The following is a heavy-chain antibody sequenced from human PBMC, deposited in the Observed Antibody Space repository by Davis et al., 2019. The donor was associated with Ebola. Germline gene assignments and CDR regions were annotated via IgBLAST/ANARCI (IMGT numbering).Heavy chain of an antibody. CDR1: GFTFSNYW. D-gene: IGHD1-1*01. J-gene: IGHJ4*02. V-gene: IGHV3-74*03. CDR3: ARDGEQYNDLDY. CDR2: IKSDGSTK. Sequence: PGGSLRLSCVASGFTFSNYWMHWVRQAPGEGLVWVSRIKSDGSTKTYADSVKGRFTISRDNAKNTLYLQMDSLRAEDTAVYYCARDGEQYNDLDYWGQGTLVTVSS.